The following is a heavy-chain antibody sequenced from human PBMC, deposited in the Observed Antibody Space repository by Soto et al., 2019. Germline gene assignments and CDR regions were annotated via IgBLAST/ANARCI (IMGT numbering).Heavy chain of an antibody. J-gene: IGHJ4*01. Sequence: GGSLRLSCAASGFTFSSYAMSWVRQAPGKGLEWVSAISGSGGSTYYADSVKGRFTISRDNSKNTLYLQMNSLKTEDTAVYYCSIDSFFTLKLVRFVYWGPGTLVTLSS. CDR3: SIDSFFTLKLVRFVY. CDR2: ISGSGGST. V-gene: IGHV3-23*01. D-gene: IGHD3-22*01. CDR1: GFTFSSYA.